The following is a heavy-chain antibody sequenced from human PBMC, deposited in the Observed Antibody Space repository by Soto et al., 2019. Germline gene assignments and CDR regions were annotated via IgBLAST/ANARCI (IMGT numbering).Heavy chain of an antibody. CDR2: INHSGST. D-gene: IGHD3-3*01. J-gene: IGHJ5*02. Sequence: PSETLSLTCAVYGGSFSGYYWSWIRQPPGKGLEWIGEINHSGSTNYNPSLKSRVTISVDTSKNQFSLKLSSVTAADTAVYYFARGYKSYAIFGVVNWFDPWGQGTLVTVSS. CDR1: GGSFSGYY. V-gene: IGHV4-34*01. CDR3: ARGYKSYAIFGVVNWFDP.